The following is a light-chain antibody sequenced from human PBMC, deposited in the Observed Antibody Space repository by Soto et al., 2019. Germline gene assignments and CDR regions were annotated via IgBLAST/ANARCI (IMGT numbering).Light chain of an antibody. Sequence: ESVLRQAPGTMSLSPGERTTLSCRASQSVSSSYLAWYQQRPGQAPRLLIYGASNRATGIPDRFSGSGSGTDFTLTISRLEPEDFAVYYCQQYGSSPRTFGQGTKV. CDR1: QSVSSSY. V-gene: IGKV3-20*01. CDR3: QQYGSSPRT. J-gene: IGKJ1*01. CDR2: GAS.